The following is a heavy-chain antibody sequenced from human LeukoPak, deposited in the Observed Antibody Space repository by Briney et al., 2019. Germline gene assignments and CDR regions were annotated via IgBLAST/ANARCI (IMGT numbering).Heavy chain of an antibody. CDR2: SSGSGGST. J-gene: IGHJ6*02. D-gene: IGHD4-17*01. V-gene: IGHV3-23*01. CDR1: GCTFSNYA. CDR3: AKYYGQGDYYYYYGMDV. Sequence: GGTLTLTCAASGCTFSNYAMSWVRQAPGTGQEWVSVSSGSGGSTYYADPVKGRFTISRDNSKNTLYLQMNSLRAEDTAVYYCAKYYGQGDYYYYYGMDVWGQGTTVTVSS.